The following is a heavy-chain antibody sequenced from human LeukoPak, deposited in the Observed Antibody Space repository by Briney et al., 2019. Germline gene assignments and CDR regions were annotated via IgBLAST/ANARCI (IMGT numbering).Heavy chain of an antibody. D-gene: IGHD5-12*01. Sequence: SETLSLTCTVCVGSISSYYGNWIRHPPAKGLEGIGYISYSGSTNYNPCLKSRVTISLGTSKNQFSLKVRSVTAADTAVYYCARGFDSKSTYFDYWGQGTLVTVS. CDR2: ISYSGST. V-gene: IGHV4-59*01. J-gene: IGHJ4*02. CDR1: VGSISSYY. CDR3: ARGFDSKSTYFDY.